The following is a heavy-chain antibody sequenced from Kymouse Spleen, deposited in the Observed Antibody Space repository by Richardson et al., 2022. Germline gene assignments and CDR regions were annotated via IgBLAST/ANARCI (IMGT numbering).Heavy chain of an antibody. J-gene: IGHJ4*02. CDR3: ARRAARHSFDY. Sequence: QLQLQESGPGLVKPSETLSLTCTVSGGSISSSSYYWGWIRQPPGKGLEWIGSIYYSGSTYYNPSLKSRVTISVDTSKNQFSLKLSSVTAADTAVYYCARRAARHSFDYWGQGTLVTVSS. V-gene: IGHV4-39*01. CDR1: GGSISSSSYY. CDR2: IYYSGST. D-gene: IGHD6-6*01.